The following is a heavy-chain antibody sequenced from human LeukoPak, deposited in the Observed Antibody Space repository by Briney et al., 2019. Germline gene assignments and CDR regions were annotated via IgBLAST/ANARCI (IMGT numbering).Heavy chain of an antibody. CDR2: INPNSGGT. Sequence: ASVKVSCKASGYTFTGYYMHWVRQAPGQGLEWMGWINPNSGGTNYAQKLQGRVTMTTDTSTSTAYMELRSLRSDDTAVYYCARDPKYCSGGSCYSNNWFDPWGQGTLVTVSS. CDR1: GYTFTGYY. V-gene: IGHV1-2*02. J-gene: IGHJ5*02. D-gene: IGHD2-15*01. CDR3: ARDPKYCSGGSCYSNNWFDP.